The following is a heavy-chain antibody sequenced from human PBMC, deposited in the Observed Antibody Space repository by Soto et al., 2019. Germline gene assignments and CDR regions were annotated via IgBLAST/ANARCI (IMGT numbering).Heavy chain of an antibody. Sequence: XESLKVSWKCSGYGFSIHWFAWLLQMPGKGLEWVGIIYPGNSNTMYSPSFQGQVTISADTALSTTYLQWDTLKPSDTAIYFCASDSHCDGGNCPMGGFDMWGQGTMVTVSS. D-gene: IGHD2-15*01. CDR3: ASDSHCDGGNCPMGGFDM. CDR2: IYPGNSNT. V-gene: IGHV5-51*01. CDR1: GYGFSIHW. J-gene: IGHJ3*02.